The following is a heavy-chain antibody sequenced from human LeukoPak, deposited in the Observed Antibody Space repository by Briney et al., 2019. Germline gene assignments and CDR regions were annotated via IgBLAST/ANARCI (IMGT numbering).Heavy chain of an antibody. D-gene: IGHD6-13*01. J-gene: IGHJ4*02. V-gene: IGHV4-59*01. CDR3: AGDDSSSWWSY. CDR1: GGSISSYY. CDR2: SYYSGST. Sequence: SETLSLTCTVSGGSISSYYWSWIRQPPGKGLEWIGNSYYSGSTKYNPSLKSRVTISVDTSKNQFSLKVNSVTAADAAVYYCAGDDSSSWWSYWGQGTLVTVSS.